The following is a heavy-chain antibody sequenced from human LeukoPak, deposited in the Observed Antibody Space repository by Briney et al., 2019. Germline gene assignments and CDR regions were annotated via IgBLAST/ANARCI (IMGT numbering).Heavy chain of an antibody. D-gene: IGHD5-18*01. V-gene: IGHV3-7*01. Sequence: GGSLRLSCAASGFNFSNYWMSWVRRAPGKGLEWVANIKQDGNEQYYVDSMRGRFTISRDNTKNSVYLQMKSLRAEDTAVYYCATWETDTAMATDYWGQGTLVTVSS. CDR1: GFNFSNYW. J-gene: IGHJ4*02. CDR2: IKQDGNEQ. CDR3: ATWETDTAMATDY.